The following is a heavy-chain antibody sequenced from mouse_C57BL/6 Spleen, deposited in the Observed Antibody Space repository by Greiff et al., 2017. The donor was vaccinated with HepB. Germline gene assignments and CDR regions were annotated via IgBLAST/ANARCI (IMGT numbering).Heavy chain of an antibody. V-gene: IGHV5-6*01. J-gene: IGHJ3*01. Sequence: EVKLMESGGDLVKPGGSLKLSCAASGFTFSSYGMSWVRQTPDKRLEWVATISSGGSYTYYPDSVKGRFTISRDNAKNTLYLQMSSLKSEDTAMYYCARLTAQATAWFAYWGQGTLVTVSA. D-gene: IGHD3-2*02. CDR1: GFTFSSYG. CDR2: ISSGGSYT. CDR3: ARLTAQATAWFAY.